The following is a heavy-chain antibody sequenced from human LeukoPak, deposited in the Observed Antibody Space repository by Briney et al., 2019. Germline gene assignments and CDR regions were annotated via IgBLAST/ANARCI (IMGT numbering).Heavy chain of an antibody. Sequence: SETLSLTCTVSGGSISSGNYYCSWIRQPAGKGLEWIGRIYTSGSTDYNPSLQSRVTISSDTSKQQFFLNLSSVTAADTAVYYCASGGGYFGMDVWGQGTTVTVSS. D-gene: IGHD2-15*01. CDR2: IYTSGST. CDR1: GGSISSGNYY. V-gene: IGHV4-61*02. J-gene: IGHJ6*02. CDR3: ASGGGYFGMDV.